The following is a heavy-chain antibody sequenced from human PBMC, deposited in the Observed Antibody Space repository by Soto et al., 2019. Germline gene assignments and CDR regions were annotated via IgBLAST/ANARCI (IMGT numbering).Heavy chain of an antibody. J-gene: IGHJ5*02. Sequence: SETLSLTCAVPGGSISSGGYSWSWIRQPPGKGLEWIGYIYHSGSTYYNPSLKSRVTISVDRSKNQFSLKLSSVTAADTAVYYCARGITYYYDSSGYWSDPWGQGTLVTVSS. CDR2: IYHSGST. V-gene: IGHV4-30-2*01. CDR3: ARGITYYYDSSGYWSDP. D-gene: IGHD3-22*01. CDR1: GGSISSGGYS.